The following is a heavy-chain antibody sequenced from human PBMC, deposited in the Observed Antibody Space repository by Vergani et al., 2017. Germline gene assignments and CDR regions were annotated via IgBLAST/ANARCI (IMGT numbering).Heavy chain of an antibody. Sequence: QVQLVQSGAEVKKPGASVKVSCKVSGYTLTELYMHWVRQAPGKGLEWMGGFDPEDGETIYAQKFQGRVTMTEDTSTDTAYVELSSLRSEDTAVYYCARDPDILTGYLYPYNWFDPWGQGTLVTVSS. J-gene: IGHJ5*02. CDR1: GYTLTELY. CDR3: ARDPDILTGYLYPYNWFDP. D-gene: IGHD3-9*01. CDR2: FDPEDGET. V-gene: IGHV1-24*01.